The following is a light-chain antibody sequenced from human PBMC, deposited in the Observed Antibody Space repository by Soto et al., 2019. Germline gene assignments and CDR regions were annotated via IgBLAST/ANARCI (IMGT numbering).Light chain of an antibody. CDR3: QVWDRSTRV. J-gene: IGLJ3*02. V-gene: IGLV3-1*01. CDR2: QDR. CDR1: KLGQKY. Sequence: SYELTQPPSVSGSPGQTASITCAGDKLGQKYACWYQQKAGQSPVLVMYQDRRRPSGIPERFSGSNSGNTATLTISGTQAMDEADYYCQVWDRSTRVFGGGTKVTVL.